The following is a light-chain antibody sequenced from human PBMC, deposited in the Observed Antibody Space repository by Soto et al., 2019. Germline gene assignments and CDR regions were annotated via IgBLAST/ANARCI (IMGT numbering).Light chain of an antibody. V-gene: IGKV3-20*01. J-gene: IGKJ4*01. Sequence: EIVLTQSPGTLSLSPGERATLSCRASQSVRSSYLAWYQQKPGQAPRLLISGASSRATGIPDGFSGSGSGTDFTFTISRQEPEDLAVYYCQQYGGSPTFGGGSKVGIK. CDR3: QQYGGSPT. CDR2: GAS. CDR1: QSVRSSY.